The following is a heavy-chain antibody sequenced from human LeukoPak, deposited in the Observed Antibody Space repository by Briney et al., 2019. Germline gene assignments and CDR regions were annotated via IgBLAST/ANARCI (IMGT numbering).Heavy chain of an antibody. CDR3: ARCRQYYGSGVFDY. CDR2: INHSGRT. J-gene: IGHJ4*02. V-gene: IGHV4-34*01. Sequence: PSETLSLTCAVYGGSFSDYYWSWLRQPPGKGLEWIGEINHSGRTNYHQSLTIRRTISVDTSKNQFSLKLSSVTAADTAVYYCARCRQYYGSGVFDYWCQGTLVTVSA. D-gene: IGHD3-10*01. CDR1: GGSFSDYY.